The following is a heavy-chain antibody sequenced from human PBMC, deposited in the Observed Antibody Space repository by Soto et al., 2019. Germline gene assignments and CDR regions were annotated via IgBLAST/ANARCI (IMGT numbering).Heavy chain of an antibody. CDR3: ASPYCSGGSCHLAYYYYGMDV. CDR1: GGTFSSYA. V-gene: IGHV1-69*01. Sequence: QVQLVQSGAEVKKPGSSVKVSCKASGGTFSSYAISWVRQAPGQGLEWMGGIIPIFGTANYAQKFQGRVTITADESTSTAYMELSSLRSEDTAVYYCASPYCSGGSCHLAYYYYGMDVWGQGTTVTVYS. J-gene: IGHJ6*02. CDR2: IIPIFGTA. D-gene: IGHD2-15*01.